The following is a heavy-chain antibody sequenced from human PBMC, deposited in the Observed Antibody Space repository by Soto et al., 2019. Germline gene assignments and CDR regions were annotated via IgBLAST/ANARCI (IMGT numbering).Heavy chain of an antibody. V-gene: IGHV3-9*01. J-gene: IGHJ4*02. D-gene: IGHD5-12*01. CDR2: INWNSVTF. Sequence: EAQLVESGGGLVQPGRSLRLYCAASGFTFDNYAMHWDRQGPGKGIERVSGINWNSVTFHYVDSVTGRFTISRDNANNSLSLQVDSLRPEDTAFYCCARDHEEEFGYDLDYFDFWGRGTLVTVS. CDR1: GFTFDNYA. CDR3: ARDHEEEFGYDLDYFDF.